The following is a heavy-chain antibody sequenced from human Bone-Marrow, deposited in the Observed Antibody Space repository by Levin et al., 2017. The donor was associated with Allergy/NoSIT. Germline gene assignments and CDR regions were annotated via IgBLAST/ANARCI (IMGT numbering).Heavy chain of an antibody. Sequence: ASVKVSCKSSGYTFINYNMHWVRQAAGQGLEWMGIINPSGDSTSYAQNFQGRVTMTTDTSTRTVYMELSSLRSEDPAVYYCARSLTIAASTGGYWLDPWGQGTLVTLSS. J-gene: IGHJ5*02. CDR1: GYTFINYN. CDR2: INPSGDST. V-gene: IGHV1-46*03. D-gene: IGHD6-25*01. CDR3: ARSLTIAASTGGYWLDP.